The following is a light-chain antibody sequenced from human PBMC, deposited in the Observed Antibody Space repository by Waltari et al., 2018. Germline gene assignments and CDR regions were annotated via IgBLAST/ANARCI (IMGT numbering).Light chain of an antibody. CDR2: YDS. J-gene: IGLJ3*02. CDR3: HAGQQAVDPGV. Sequence: SYALTQHPSVSVAPGTTARITCGGDTIGRYSVHWYQQKPGQAPVLVIFYDSDRPSGIPERFSGSNSGNTATLTISRGEAADEAEYYCHAGQQAVDPGVFGGGT. CDR1: TIGRYS. V-gene: IGLV3-21*01.